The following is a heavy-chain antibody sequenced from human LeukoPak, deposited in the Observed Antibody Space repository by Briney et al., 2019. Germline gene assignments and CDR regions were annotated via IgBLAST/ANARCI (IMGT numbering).Heavy chain of an antibody. D-gene: IGHD3-10*01. CDR3: AKDLITMVRVTPEYYYYYGMDV. Sequence: GGSLRLSCAASGFTVSSNYMSWVRQAPGKGLEWVSVIYSGGSTYYADSVKGRFTISRDNSKNTLYLQMNSLRAEDTAVYYCAKDLITMVRVTPEYYYYYGMDVWGQGTTVTVSS. CDR2: IYSGGST. CDR1: GFTVSSNY. J-gene: IGHJ6*02. V-gene: IGHV3-53*05.